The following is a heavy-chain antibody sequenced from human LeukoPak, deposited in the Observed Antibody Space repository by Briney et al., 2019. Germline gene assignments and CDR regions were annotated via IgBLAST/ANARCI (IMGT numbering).Heavy chain of an antibody. V-gene: IGHV1-18*01. J-gene: IGHJ4*02. Sequence: ASVKVSCKASGYTFTNYGITWVRQAPGQGLEWMGWVRGYSDNTNYVQKIHGRVTMTTDTSTSTAYMELRSLRSDDTAVYYCARDCIGCHGFDYWGQGTLVTVSS. CDR1: GYTFTNYG. D-gene: IGHD2-15*01. CDR2: VRGYSDNT. CDR3: ARDCIGCHGFDY.